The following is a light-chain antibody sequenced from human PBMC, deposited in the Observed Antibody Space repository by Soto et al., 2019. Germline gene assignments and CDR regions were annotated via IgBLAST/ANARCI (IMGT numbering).Light chain of an antibody. Sequence: DIQMTQSPSSLSASVGDRFTITCRASQSISSYLNWYQQKRGKAPKLLIYAASSLQSGVPSRFSGSGSGTDFTLTISSLQPEDFATYYCQQSYSTPVTFGQGTKVDIK. CDR2: AAS. V-gene: IGKV1-39*01. CDR1: QSISSY. CDR3: QQSYSTPVT. J-gene: IGKJ1*01.